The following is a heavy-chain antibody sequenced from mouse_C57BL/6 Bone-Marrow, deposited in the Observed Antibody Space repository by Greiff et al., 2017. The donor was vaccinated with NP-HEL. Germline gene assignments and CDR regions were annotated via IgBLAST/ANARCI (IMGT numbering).Heavy chain of an antibody. Sequence: QVQLQQPGAELVSPGSSVKLSCKASGYTFTSYWMHWVKQRPIQGLEWIGNIDPSDSETHYNQKFKDKATLTVDKSSSTAYMQLSSLTSADSAFYYCAVGEYYCRLDYWGQGTLVTVSA. CDR2: IDPSDSET. CDR1: GYTFTSYW. V-gene: IGHV1-52*01. J-gene: IGHJ3*01. CDR3: AVGEYYCRLDY. D-gene: IGHD1-1*01.